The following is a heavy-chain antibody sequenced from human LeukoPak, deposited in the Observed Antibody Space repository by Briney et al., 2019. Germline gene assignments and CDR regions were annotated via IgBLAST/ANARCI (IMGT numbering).Heavy chain of an antibody. Sequence: PGGSLRLSCAASGSTFSNHWMSWVRPAPGQGLEWVASITPDGSGDHYMDSVKGRFTVSRDNAENSLYLQMNSLGAEDAAIHYCARLMGTVTTYDYWGQGTLVTVSS. CDR3: ARLMGTVTTYDY. D-gene: IGHD1-7*01. J-gene: IGHJ4*02. CDR1: GSTFSNHW. CDR2: ITPDGSGD. V-gene: IGHV3-7*02.